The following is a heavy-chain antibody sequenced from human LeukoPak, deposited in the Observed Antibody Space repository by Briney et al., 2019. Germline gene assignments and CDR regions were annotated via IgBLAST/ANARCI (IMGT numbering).Heavy chain of an antibody. Sequence: SETLSLTCTVSGSSISSAAYYWSWIRQHPGKGLEWIGNIYYSGSTFSNPSHKSRVTMSVDTSKNQFSLNLSSVTAADTAVYYCARFFYYDRSGYYPYCFDYWGQGTLVTVSS. CDR2: IYYSGST. D-gene: IGHD3-22*01. CDR1: GSSISSAAYY. CDR3: ARFFYYDRSGYYPYCFDY. J-gene: IGHJ4*02. V-gene: IGHV4-31*03.